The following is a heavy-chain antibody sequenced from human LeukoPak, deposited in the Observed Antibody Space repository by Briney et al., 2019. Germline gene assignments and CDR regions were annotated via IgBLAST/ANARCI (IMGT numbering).Heavy chain of an antibody. CDR1: GFTFSNHG. CDR2: ISGSGYNT. CDR3: AKGAEEGVVITAAYYYYMDV. Sequence: GGSLRLSCLASGFTFSNHGMSWVRQAPGKGLEWVSTISGSGYNTYYADSVKVRFTISRDSSKNTLFLQMNGLGAEDTAVYYCAKGAEEGVVITAAYYYYMDVWGKGTTVTISS. J-gene: IGHJ6*03. V-gene: IGHV3-23*01. D-gene: IGHD3-22*01.